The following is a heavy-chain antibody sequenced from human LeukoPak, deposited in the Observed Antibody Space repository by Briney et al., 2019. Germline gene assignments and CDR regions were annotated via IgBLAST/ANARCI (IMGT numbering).Heavy chain of an antibody. V-gene: IGHV3-23*01. CDR2: ISGSGDNT. Sequence: GGSLRLSCAASGFTFSSYAMSWVRQAPGKGLEWVSGISGSGDNTYYADSVKGRFTISRDNSKNTLYVQVNSLGTVDTAAYYCAKGSYYDSSGSFYFDYWGQGTLVTVSS. CDR3: AKGSYYDSSGSFYFDY. J-gene: IGHJ4*02. CDR1: GFTFSSYA. D-gene: IGHD3-22*01.